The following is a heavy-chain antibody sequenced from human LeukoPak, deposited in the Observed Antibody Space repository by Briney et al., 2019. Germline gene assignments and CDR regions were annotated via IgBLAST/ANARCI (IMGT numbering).Heavy chain of an antibody. CDR2: GSPTGDIT. CDR3: ARVPDFIARPCDS. J-gene: IGHJ4*02. D-gene: IGHD2-21*01. CDR1: GGSFSGNY. V-gene: IGHV4-34*01. Sequence: PSETLSLTCAVYGGSFSGNYWTLIRQTPGRGLEWSGEGSPTGDITGYTPSLKGRATISVDSSKNQFSLKLTSVTAADTGVYYCARVPDFIARPCDSWGPGTLVTVSS.